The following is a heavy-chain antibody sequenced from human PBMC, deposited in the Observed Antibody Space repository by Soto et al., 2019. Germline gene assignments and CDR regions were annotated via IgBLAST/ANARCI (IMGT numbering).Heavy chain of an antibody. D-gene: IGHD5-18*01. CDR1: GGSISIGGYY. V-gene: IGHV4-34*01. CDR3: ARRYGSCFDY. CDR2: INHSGST. J-gene: IGHJ4*02. Sequence: ETLSLNCAVSGGSISIGGYYWSWIRQPPGKGLEWIGEINHSGSTNYNPSLKSRVTISVDTSKNQFSLKLSSVTAADTAAYYCARRYGSCFDYWGQGTLVTVSS.